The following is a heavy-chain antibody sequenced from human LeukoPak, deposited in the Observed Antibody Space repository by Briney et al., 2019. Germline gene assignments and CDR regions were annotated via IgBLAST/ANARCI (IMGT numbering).Heavy chain of an antibody. CDR2: IYYSGST. CDR1: GGSISSSSYY. J-gene: IGHJ6*02. V-gene: IGHV4-39*01. CDR3: ATMNNYYGMDV. D-gene: IGHD3-22*01. Sequence: SETLSLTCTVSGGSISSSSYYWGWIRQPPGKGLEWIGSIYYSGSTYYNPSLKSRVTISVDTSKNQFSLKLSSVTAAATAVYYCATMNNYYGMDVWGQGTTVTVSS.